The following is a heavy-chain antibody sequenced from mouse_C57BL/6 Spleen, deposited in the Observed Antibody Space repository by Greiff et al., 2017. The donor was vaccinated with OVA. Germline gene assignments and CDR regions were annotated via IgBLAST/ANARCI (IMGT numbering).Heavy chain of an antibody. CDR1: GYTFTSYW. CDR2: IYPSDSET. D-gene: IGHD2-2*01. V-gene: IGHV1-61*01. J-gene: IGHJ4*01. Sequence: VQLQQPGAELVRPGSSVKLSCKASGYTFTSYWMDWVKQRPGQGLEWIGNIYPSDSETHYNQKFKDKATLTVDKSCSTAYMQLSSLTSEDAAVYYCGRGGYEASMDYWGQGTSVTVSS. CDR3: GRGGYEASMDY.